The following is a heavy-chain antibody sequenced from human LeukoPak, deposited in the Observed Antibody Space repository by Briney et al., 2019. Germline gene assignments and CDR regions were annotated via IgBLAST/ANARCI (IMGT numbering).Heavy chain of an antibody. Sequence: PSETLSLTCAVSGGSFIGSHWNWIRQPPGKGLEWIGEINHGGNTNYNPSLKSRVTISVDTSKNQFSLKLRSVTAADTAVYYCARDPTTVVTLPYYFDDWGQGTLVTVSS. CDR1: GGSFIGSH. D-gene: IGHD4-23*01. J-gene: IGHJ4*02. V-gene: IGHV4-34*01. CDR2: INHGGNT. CDR3: ARDPTTVVTLPYYFDD.